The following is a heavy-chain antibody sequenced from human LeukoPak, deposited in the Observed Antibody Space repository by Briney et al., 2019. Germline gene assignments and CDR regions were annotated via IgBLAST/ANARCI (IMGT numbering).Heavy chain of an antibody. D-gene: IGHD3-3*01. J-gene: IGHJ4*02. CDR1: GFTFSSYW. CDR2: IKQDGSEK. V-gene: IGHV3-7*01. CDR3: ARVRSSGYHTLFDY. Sequence: GGSLRLSCAASGFTFSSYWMSWVRQAPGKGLEWVANIKQDGSEKYYVDSVKGRFTISRDNAKNSLYLQMNSLRAEDTAVYYCARVRSSGYHTLFDYWGQGTLVTVSS.